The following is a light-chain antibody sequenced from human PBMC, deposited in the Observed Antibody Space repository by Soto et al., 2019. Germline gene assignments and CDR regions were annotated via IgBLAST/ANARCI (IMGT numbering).Light chain of an antibody. J-gene: IGKJ1*01. CDR3: QQYITYQWT. Sequence: DVPLTQSPSTLSAVVGDRVTITCRASQSITRLLAWYQLKPGKAPKLLISTASRLQRGVPSRFSGNGSETAFTLTISSMQPDDFATYYCQQYITYQWTFGQGTKV. CDR2: TAS. CDR1: QSITRL. V-gene: IGKV1-5*03.